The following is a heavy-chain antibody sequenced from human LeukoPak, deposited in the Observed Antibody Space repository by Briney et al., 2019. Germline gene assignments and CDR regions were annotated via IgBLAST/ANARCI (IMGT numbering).Heavy chain of an antibody. CDR3: ARDTYTSGRYDY. CDR1: GFSFNSYW. V-gene: IGHV3-74*01. CDR2: INSDGSST. J-gene: IGHJ4*02. D-gene: IGHD6-19*01. Sequence: PGGSLRLSCAASGFSFNSYWMHWVRQAPGKGLVWVSRINSDGSSTSYADSVKGRFTISRDNAKNTLYLQMNSLRAEDTAVYYCARDTYTSGRYDYWGQGTLVTVSS.